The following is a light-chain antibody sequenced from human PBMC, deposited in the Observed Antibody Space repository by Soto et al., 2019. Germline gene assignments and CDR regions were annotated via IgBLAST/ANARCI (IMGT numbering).Light chain of an antibody. CDR2: AAS. CDR1: QGISHY. CDR3: QKYNSAPRT. V-gene: IGKV1-27*01. J-gene: IGKJ1*01. Sequence: DIQMTQSPSSLSASVGDRVTITCRASQGISHYLAWYQQKPGKVPKLLIYAASTLQSGVPSRFSGSGSGTDFTLTISSLQPEDVATYYWQKYNSAPRTIGQGTKVELK.